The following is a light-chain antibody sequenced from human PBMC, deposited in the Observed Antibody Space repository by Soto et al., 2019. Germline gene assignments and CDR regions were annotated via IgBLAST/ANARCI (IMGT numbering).Light chain of an antibody. V-gene: IGKV3-20*01. Sequence: VFTHSPGTLHSSPGERATLSCRASQRLRNSIRVASYQPKPGQAPWPLLYAASSRATAIPNRFSGSGSGTDFALTMSRLEREDFDVYYCQQYGSSFGEGTKVDI. CDR2: AAS. CDR3: QQYGSS. J-gene: IGKJ1*01. CDR1: QRLRNSIR.